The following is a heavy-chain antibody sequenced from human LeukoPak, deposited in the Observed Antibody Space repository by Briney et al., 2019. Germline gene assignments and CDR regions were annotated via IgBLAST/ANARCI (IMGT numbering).Heavy chain of an antibody. J-gene: IGHJ5*02. CDR3: ARSRRGWFDP. Sequence: PGGSLRLSCTASGFTFGDYAMSWIRQPPGKGLEWIGEINHSGSTNYNPSLKSRVTISVDTSKNQFSLKLSSVTAADTAVYYCARSRRGWFDPWGQGTLVTVSS. CDR2: INHSGST. CDR1: GFTFGDYA. V-gene: IGHV4-34*01.